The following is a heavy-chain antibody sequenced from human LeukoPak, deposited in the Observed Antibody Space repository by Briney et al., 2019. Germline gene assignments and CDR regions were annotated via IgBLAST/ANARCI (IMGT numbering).Heavy chain of an antibody. V-gene: IGHV5-51*01. Sequence: GESLQISCKGSGYIFTYWIGWVRQMPGKGLEWMGIIYSGDSHTKYSPSFQGRVTISADKSISTAYLQWSSLEASDTAMYYCASARHGDYVWDYWGQGTLVTVSS. CDR1: GYIFTYW. CDR2: IYSGDSHT. D-gene: IGHD4-17*01. CDR3: ASARHGDYVWDY. J-gene: IGHJ4*02.